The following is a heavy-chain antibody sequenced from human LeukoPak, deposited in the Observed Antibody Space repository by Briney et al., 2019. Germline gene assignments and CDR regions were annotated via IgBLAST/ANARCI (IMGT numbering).Heavy chain of an antibody. D-gene: IGHD6-6*01. Sequence: PSETLSLTCTVSGGSISSYYWSWIRQPPGKGLEWIGYIYYSGSTNYNPSLKSRVTISVDTSKNQFSLKLSSVTAADTAVYYCARVPSSSLDFDYWGQGTLVTVSS. CDR1: GGSISSYY. CDR3: ARVPSSSLDFDY. V-gene: IGHV4-59*01. CDR2: IYYSGST. J-gene: IGHJ4*02.